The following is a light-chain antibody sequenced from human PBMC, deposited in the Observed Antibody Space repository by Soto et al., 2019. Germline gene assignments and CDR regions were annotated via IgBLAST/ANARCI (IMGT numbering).Light chain of an antibody. Sequence: DIQMTQSPSTLSASVGDRVTITCRASQSVSIWLPWYQQKPGKAPDLLIYKASSLQSGVPSRFSGSGSGTEFTLTIDSLQPEDFATYFCQQHHEYAAWTFGQGTKVESK. CDR3: QQHHEYAAWT. J-gene: IGKJ1*01. CDR1: QSVSIW. CDR2: KAS. V-gene: IGKV1-5*03.